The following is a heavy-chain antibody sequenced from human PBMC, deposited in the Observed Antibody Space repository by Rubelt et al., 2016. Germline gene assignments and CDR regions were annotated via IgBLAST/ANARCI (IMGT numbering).Heavy chain of an antibody. CDR3: ARDLESNYYDSSGEVFDI. V-gene: IGHV4-39*07. CDR1: GGSISSSSYY. CDR2: LYYSGST. J-gene: IGHJ3*02. Sequence: QLQLQESGPGLVKPSETLSLTCTVSGGSISSSSYYWGWIRQPPGKGLEWIGYLYYSGSTYYNPSLKSRVTISVDTSKNQFSLKLSSVTAADTAVYYCARDLESNYYDSSGEVFDIWGQGTMVTVSS. D-gene: IGHD3-22*01.